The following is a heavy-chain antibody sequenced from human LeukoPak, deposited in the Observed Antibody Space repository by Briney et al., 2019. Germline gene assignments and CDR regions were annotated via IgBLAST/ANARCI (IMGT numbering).Heavy chain of an antibody. Sequence: GSLRLSCAASGFTFSKHWMHWVRQVPGKGLVWVSRINSDGSSTSYADSVKGRFTISRDNAKSTLYLQMNSLRAEDTAVHYCARATSYSNYGMDVWGQGTTVTVSS. V-gene: IGHV3-74*01. D-gene: IGHD4-11*01. CDR2: INSDGSST. CDR1: GFTFSKHW. J-gene: IGHJ6*02. CDR3: ARATSYSNYGMDV.